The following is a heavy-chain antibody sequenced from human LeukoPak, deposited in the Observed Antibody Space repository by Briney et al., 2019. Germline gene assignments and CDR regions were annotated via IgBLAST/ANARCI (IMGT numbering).Heavy chain of an antibody. CDR3: ARQYYYDSSGSDF. D-gene: IGHD3-22*01. J-gene: IGHJ4*02. CDR1: GFTFSDYY. V-gene: IGHV3-11*01. CDR2: ISSSGSTI. Sequence: EGSLRLSCAASGFTFSDYYMSWIRQAPGKGLGVGSYISSSGSTIYYADSVKGRFTISRDNAKNSLYLQMNSLRAEDTAVYYCARQYYYDSSGSDFWGQGTLVTVSS.